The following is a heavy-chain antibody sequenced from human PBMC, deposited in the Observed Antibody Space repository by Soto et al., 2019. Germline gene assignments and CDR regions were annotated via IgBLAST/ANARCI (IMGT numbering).Heavy chain of an antibody. D-gene: IGHD3-3*01. CDR2: IYYSGST. V-gene: IGHV4-31*03. CDR3: ARDRGRSGYYVSTIGLFDYGMDV. Sequence: PSETLSLTCTVSGGSISSGGYYWSWIRQHPGKGLEWIGYIYYSGSTYYNPSLKSRVTISVDTSKNQFSLKLSSVTAADTAVYYCARDRGRSGYYVSTIGLFDYGMDVWGQGTTVTVSS. J-gene: IGHJ6*02. CDR1: GGSISSGGYY.